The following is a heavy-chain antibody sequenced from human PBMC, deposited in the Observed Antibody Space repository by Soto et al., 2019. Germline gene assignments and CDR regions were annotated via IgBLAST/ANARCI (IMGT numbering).Heavy chain of an antibody. CDR3: AREPLINDIVVVPAAIARPNYFDY. J-gene: IGHJ4*02. V-gene: IGHV4-34*01. CDR1: GGSFSGYY. CDR2: INHSGST. D-gene: IGHD2-2*01. Sequence: SETLSLTCAVYGGSFSGYYWSWIRQPPGKGLEWIGEINHSGSTNYNPSLKSRVTISVDTSKNQFSLKLSSVTAADTAVYYCAREPLINDIVVVPAAIARPNYFDYWGQGTLVTVSS.